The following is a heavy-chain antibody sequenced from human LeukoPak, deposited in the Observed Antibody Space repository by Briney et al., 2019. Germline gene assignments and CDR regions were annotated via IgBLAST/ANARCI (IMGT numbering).Heavy chain of an antibody. V-gene: IGHV4-34*01. CDR2: IHNSGTT. D-gene: IGHD3-10*01. Sequence: SETLSLTCAVSGGPFSGYFWSWIRQSSGKELEWIGEIHNSGTTNYNPSLNSRVTISEDTSKNQFYPNLSSVTAADTAVYYCARRYYYNLGSFPFDFWGQGTLVTVSS. CDR1: GGPFSGYF. CDR3: ARRYYYNLGSFPFDF. J-gene: IGHJ4*02.